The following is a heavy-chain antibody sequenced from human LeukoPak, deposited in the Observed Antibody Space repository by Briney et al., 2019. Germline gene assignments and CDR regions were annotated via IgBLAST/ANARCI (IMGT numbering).Heavy chain of an antibody. CDR1: GGSFSGYY. CDR3: ARFRGNWRYGSGSYYNKDYYYYYGMDV. CDR2: INHSGST. Sequence: PSETLSLTCAVYGGSFSGYYWSWIRHPPGKGREWSGEINHSGSTNYNPSLKSRVTISVDTSKNQFSLKLSSVTAADTAVYYCARFRGNWRYGSGSYYNKDYYYYYGMDVWGQGTTVTVSS. D-gene: IGHD3-10*01. V-gene: IGHV4-34*01. J-gene: IGHJ6*02.